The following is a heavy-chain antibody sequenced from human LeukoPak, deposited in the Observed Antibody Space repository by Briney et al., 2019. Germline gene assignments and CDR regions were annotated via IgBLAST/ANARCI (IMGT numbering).Heavy chain of an antibody. J-gene: IGHJ4*02. V-gene: IGHV3-30*02. CDR2: IRYDGSNK. Sequence: PGGSLRLSCAASGFTFSSYGMHWVRQAPGKGLEWVAFIRYDGSNKYYADSVKGRFTISRDNSKNTLYLQMNGLRAEDTAVYYCAKRDTAMVTGPLFDYWGQGTLVTVSS. D-gene: IGHD5-18*01. CDR1: GFTFSSYG. CDR3: AKRDTAMVTGPLFDY.